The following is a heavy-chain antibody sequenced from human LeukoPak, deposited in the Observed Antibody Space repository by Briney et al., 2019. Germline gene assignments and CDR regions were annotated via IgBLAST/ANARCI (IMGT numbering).Heavy chain of an antibody. CDR3: ARGIAVAGSKRGYFDY. CDR2: TYHSGST. V-gene: IGHV4-30-2*01. D-gene: IGHD6-19*01. J-gene: IGHJ4*02. Sequence: SQTLSLTCAPSAGSISSGGYSWSWIRQPPGKGLEWIGYTYHSGSTYYNPSLKSRVTISVDRSKNQFSLKLSSVTAADTAVYYCARGIAVAGSKRGYFDYWGQGTLVTVSS. CDR1: AGSISSGGYS.